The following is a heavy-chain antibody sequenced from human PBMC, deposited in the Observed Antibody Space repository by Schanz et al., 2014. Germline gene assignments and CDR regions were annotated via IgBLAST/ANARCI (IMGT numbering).Heavy chain of an antibody. Sequence: EVQLLESGGGLVQPGGSLRLSCAASGFTFGDYAMTWVRQAPGKGLEWVIVISGSGGSTYYADSVRGRFTMSRDNSKNTVHLQMSSLRVEDTAVYYCARVDSSGYFFDNWGQGTRVTVSS. CDR2: ISGSGGST. D-gene: IGHD3-22*01. CDR1: GFTFGDYA. CDR3: ARVDSSGYFFDN. V-gene: IGHV3-23*01. J-gene: IGHJ4*02.